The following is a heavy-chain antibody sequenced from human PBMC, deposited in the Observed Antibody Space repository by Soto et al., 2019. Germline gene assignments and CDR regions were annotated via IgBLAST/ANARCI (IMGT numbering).Heavy chain of an antibody. CDR1: GVSLTTNNW. D-gene: IGHD2-15*01. Sequence: QVQLQESGPGLVKPSETLSLTCAVSGVSLTTNNWWSWVRQAPAKGLEWVGEIYQTGNTNYNPSLSSRVIAYLYKYKNQFFLKRSAVTAAKTAFFYCARGGYCSGGSSSGWFDSWGQGTLVNVSS. CDR2: IYQTGNT. CDR3: ARGGYCSGGSSSGWFDS. J-gene: IGHJ5*01. V-gene: IGHV4-4*02.